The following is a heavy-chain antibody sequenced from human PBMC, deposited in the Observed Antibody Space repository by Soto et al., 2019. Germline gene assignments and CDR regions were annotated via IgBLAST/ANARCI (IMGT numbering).Heavy chain of an antibody. J-gene: IGHJ6*03. CDR3: AKDNKNYDFWSGTGVYYYYYYMDV. Sequence: GGSLRLSCAASGFTFSSYSMNWVRQAPGKGPEWVSYISSSSSTIYYADSVKGRFTISRDDSKNTAYLQMNSLKTEDTAVYYCAKDNKNYDFWSGTGVYYYYYYMDVWGKGTTVTVS. D-gene: IGHD3-3*01. CDR1: GFTFSSYS. CDR2: ISSSSSTI. V-gene: IGHV3-48*01.